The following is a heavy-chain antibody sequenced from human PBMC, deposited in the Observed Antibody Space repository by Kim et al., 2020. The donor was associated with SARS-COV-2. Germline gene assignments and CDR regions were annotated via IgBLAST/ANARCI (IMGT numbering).Heavy chain of an antibody. CDR1: GFTFSDYY. CDR3: ARSNLYYDFWSGHPGAFDY. CDR2: ISSSSSYT. D-gene: IGHD3-3*01. J-gene: IGHJ4*02. Sequence: GGSLRLSCAASGFTFSDYYMSWIRQAPGKGLEWVSYISSSSSYTNYADSVKGRFTISRDNAKNSLYLQMNSLRAEDTAVYYCARSNLYYDFWSGHPGAFDYWGQGTLVTVSS. V-gene: IGHV3-11*06.